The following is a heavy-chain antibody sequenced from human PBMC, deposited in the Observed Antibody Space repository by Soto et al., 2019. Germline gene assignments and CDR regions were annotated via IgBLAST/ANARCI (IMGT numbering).Heavy chain of an antibody. Sequence: SVKVSCKASGNTFSNYYIHWVRQAPGQGLEWMGGIIPIFGTANYAQKFQGRVTITADESTSTAYMELSSLRSEDTAVYYCARDYSSGIVGAPNWFDPWGQGTLVTVSS. CDR1: GNTFSNYY. CDR3: ARDYSSGIVGAPNWFDP. CDR2: IIPIFGTA. D-gene: IGHD3-10*01. V-gene: IGHV1-69*13. J-gene: IGHJ5*02.